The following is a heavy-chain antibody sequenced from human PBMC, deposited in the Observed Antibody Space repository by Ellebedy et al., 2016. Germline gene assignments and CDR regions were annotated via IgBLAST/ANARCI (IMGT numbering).Heavy chain of an antibody. Sequence: GESLKISXAASGFYFNYYCMSWVRQAPGKGLEWVANIKEDGSEKYYVDSVKGRFTISRDNAKNSVYLQMSNLGAEDTALYFCARAGGSATFDIWGQGTMVTVSS. CDR3: ARAGGSATFDI. V-gene: IGHV3-7*03. CDR2: IKEDGSEK. D-gene: IGHD1-26*01. J-gene: IGHJ3*02. CDR1: GFYFNYYC.